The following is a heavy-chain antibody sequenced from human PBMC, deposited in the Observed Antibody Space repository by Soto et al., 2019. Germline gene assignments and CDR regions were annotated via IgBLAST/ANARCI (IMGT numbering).Heavy chain of an antibody. CDR1: GFTFXSYG. V-gene: IGHV3-30*03. J-gene: IGHJ6*02. D-gene: IGHD3-10*01. CDR3: AQNYFGELDYGMDV. Sequence: QVQLVESGGGVVQPGRSLRLSCAASGFTFXSYGMHWVRQAPGKGLEWVAVISYDGSNKYYADSVKGRFTISRDNSKNTLYLQMNSLRAEDTAVYYCAQNYFGELDYGMDVWGQGTTVTVSS. CDR2: ISYDGSNK.